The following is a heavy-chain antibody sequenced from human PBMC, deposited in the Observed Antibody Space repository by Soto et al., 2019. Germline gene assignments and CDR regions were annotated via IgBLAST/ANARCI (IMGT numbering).Heavy chain of an antibody. Sequence: QVQLQESGPGLVKPSETLSLTCTVSGGSISSYYWSWIRQPPGKGLEWIGYIYYSGSTNYNPSLKSRVTISVDTSKNQFSLMLSSVTAADTAVYYCARHEVGWGPGGWFDPWGQGTLVTVSS. D-gene: IGHD6-19*01. CDR2: IYYSGST. CDR3: ARHEVGWGPGGWFDP. V-gene: IGHV4-59*08. CDR1: GGSISSYY. J-gene: IGHJ5*02.